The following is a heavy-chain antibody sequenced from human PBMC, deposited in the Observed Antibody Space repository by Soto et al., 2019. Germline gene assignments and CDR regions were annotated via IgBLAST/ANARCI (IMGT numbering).Heavy chain of an antibody. CDR1: GYTFTGHY. V-gene: IGHV1-2*02. Sequence: ASVKVSCKASGYTFTGHYIHWVRQAPEQGPEWMGEIGPESGATRYAQKFQGRVTMTRDMSITTGYMELNNLSPDDTAVYYCGRGRSGQIVVFYWGQGTPVTVSS. D-gene: IGHD3-22*01. CDR3: GRGRSGQIVVFY. J-gene: IGHJ4*02. CDR2: IGPESGAT.